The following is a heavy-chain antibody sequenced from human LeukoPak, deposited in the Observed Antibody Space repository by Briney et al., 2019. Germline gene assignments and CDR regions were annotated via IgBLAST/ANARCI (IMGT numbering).Heavy chain of an antibody. CDR3: AKEKLPSGYRFLTDY. J-gene: IGHJ4*02. CDR2: ISHDGPNK. Sequence: GCPLRLSCAASEFTFSIYGMHWVRQAPGKGLDWVAVISHDGPNKYYADSVKGGFTIYREDSKSTLYLQMTSLRAEDTAVYYCAKEKLPSGYRFLTDYWGKGNMVTVSS. D-gene: IGHD5-18*01. V-gene: IGHV3-30*18. CDR1: EFTFSIYG.